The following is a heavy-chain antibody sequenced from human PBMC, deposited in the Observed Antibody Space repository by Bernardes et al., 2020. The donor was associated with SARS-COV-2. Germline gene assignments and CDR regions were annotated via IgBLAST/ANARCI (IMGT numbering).Heavy chain of an antibody. D-gene: IGHD1-26*01. Sequence: ASVKVSCKVSGYTLTELSMHWVRQAPGKGLEWMGGFDPEDGETIYAQKFQGRVTMTEDTSTDTAYMELSSLRSEDTAVYYCATVRESRYYYGMDVWGQGTTVTVSS. J-gene: IGHJ6*02. CDR1: GYTLTELS. V-gene: IGHV1-24*01. CDR3: ATVRESRYYYGMDV. CDR2: FDPEDGET.